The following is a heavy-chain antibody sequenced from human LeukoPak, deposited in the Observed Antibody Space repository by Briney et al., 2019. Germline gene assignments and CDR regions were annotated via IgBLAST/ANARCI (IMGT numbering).Heavy chain of an antibody. CDR3: ARSPHILTGENFDY. V-gene: IGHV1-2*02. Sequence: ASVKVSCKASGYTFTGSYMHWVRQAPGQGLEWMGWINLNSGGTNYAQKFQGRVTMTRDTSISTAYMELSRLRSDDTAVYYCARSPHILTGENFDYWGQGTLVTVSS. D-gene: IGHD3-9*01. CDR2: INLNSGGT. CDR1: GYTFTGSY. J-gene: IGHJ4*02.